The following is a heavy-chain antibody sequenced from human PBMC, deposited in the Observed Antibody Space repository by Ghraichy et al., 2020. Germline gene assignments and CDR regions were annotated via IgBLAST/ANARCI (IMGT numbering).Heavy chain of an antibody. V-gene: IGHV3-53*01. Sequence: GGSLRLSCAASGFTVSSNYMSWVRQAPGKGLEWVSVIYSGGSTYYADSVKGRFTISRDNSKNTLYLQMNSLRAEDTAVYYCARGGLMVYAYPPYYFDYWGQGTLVTVSS. CDR2: IYSGGST. J-gene: IGHJ4*02. CDR1: GFTVSSNY. CDR3: ARGGLMVYAYPPYYFDY. D-gene: IGHD2-8*01.